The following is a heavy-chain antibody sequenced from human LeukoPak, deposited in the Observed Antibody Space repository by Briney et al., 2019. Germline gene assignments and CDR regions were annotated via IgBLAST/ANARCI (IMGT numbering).Heavy chain of an antibody. J-gene: IGHJ4*02. D-gene: IGHD3-16*01. CDR3: ARGGGGGRSPASY. V-gene: IGHV4-59*01. CDR2: LYYSGST. CDR1: GGSISSYY. Sequence: PSETLSLTCTVSGGSISSYYWSWIRHPPGKGLEWIGYLYYSGSTNYNPSLKSRVTISVDTSKNQFSLKLSSVTAADTAVYYCARGGGGGRSPASYWGQGTLVTVSS.